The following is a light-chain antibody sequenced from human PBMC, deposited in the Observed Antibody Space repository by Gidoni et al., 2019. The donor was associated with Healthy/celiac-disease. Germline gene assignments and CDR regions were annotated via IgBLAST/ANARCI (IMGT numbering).Light chain of an antibody. J-gene: IGKJ4*01. V-gene: IGKV3-15*01. CDR3: QQYNNWPLLT. CDR2: GAS. Sequence: EIVMPQSPATLSVSPWERATLSCRASQSVSSNLAWYQQKPGQAPRLLLYGASPRATGIPARFSGSGSGTECTLTIISLQSEDFAVYYCQQYNNWPLLTFGGGTKVEIK. CDR1: QSVSSN.